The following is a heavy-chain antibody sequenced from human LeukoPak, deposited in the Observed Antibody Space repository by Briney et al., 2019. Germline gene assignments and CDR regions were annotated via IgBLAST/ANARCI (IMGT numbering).Heavy chain of an antibody. Sequence: HPSETLSLTCTVSGGSISSGGYYWSWIRQHPGKGLEWIGYISYSGNTYYNPSLKSRLAISVDTSKNQFSLKLSSVTAADTAVYFCARENYFARSGHTLRYFDLWGRGPPVTVSS. CDR3: ARENYFARSGHTLRYFDL. V-gene: IGHV4-31*02. J-gene: IGHJ2*01. CDR2: ISYSGNT. D-gene: IGHD3-22*01. CDR1: GGSISSGGYY.